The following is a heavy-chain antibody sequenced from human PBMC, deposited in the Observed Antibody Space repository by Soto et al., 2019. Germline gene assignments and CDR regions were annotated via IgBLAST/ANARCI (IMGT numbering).Heavy chain of an antibody. Sequence: GGSLRLSCAASGFTFSSYAMSWVRQAPGKGLEWVSAISGSGGSTYYADSVKGRFTISRDNSKNTLYLQMNSLRAEDTAVYYCAKGGKGGDYVLIDYWGQGTLVTVSS. CDR2: ISGSGGST. J-gene: IGHJ4*02. V-gene: IGHV3-23*01. CDR1: GFTFSSYA. CDR3: AKGGKGGDYVLIDY. D-gene: IGHD4-17*01.